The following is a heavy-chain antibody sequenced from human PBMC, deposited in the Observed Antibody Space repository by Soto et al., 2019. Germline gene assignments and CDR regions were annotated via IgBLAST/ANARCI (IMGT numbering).Heavy chain of an antibody. D-gene: IGHD2-2*01. V-gene: IGHV3-33*01. Sequence: QMQLVESGGGVVQPGRSLRLSCAASGFTFRSYGIHWVRQARGKGLEWVALIWFDGSKKYYVDSVKGRFAVSRDNSKNTLYLQMNSLRVDDTAVYYCARDRLVPYGYGMDVWGQGNPVTVSS. CDR3: ARDRLVPYGYGMDV. CDR1: GFTFRSYG. CDR2: IWFDGSKK. J-gene: IGHJ6*02.